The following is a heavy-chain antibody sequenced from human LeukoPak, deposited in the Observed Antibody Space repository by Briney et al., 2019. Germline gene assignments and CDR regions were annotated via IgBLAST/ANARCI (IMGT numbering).Heavy chain of an antibody. Sequence: ASVKVSCKASGYTFTGYYMHWVRQAPGQGLDWMGWINPNSGGTNYAQKFQGRVTMTRDTSISTAYMELSRLRSDDTAVYYCARESIAARNWFDPWGQGTLVTVSS. CDR2: INPNSGGT. D-gene: IGHD6-6*01. J-gene: IGHJ5*02. CDR3: ARESIAARNWFDP. CDR1: GYTFTGYY. V-gene: IGHV1-2*02.